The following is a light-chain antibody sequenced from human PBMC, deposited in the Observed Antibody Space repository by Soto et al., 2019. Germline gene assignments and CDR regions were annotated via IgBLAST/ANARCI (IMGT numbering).Light chain of an antibody. CDR1: QSISHW. CDR2: DDS. CDR3: QQYDSYPLT. J-gene: IGKJ4*01. V-gene: IGKV1-5*01. Sequence: DIQMTQSPATLSASVGDSVTITFRSSQSISHWLYWYQQKPGKATKFMIYDDSSLESGVPSRLSGSGSGKEFTITISSLRPDDFATYYCQQYDSYPLTFGGVTKVDIK.